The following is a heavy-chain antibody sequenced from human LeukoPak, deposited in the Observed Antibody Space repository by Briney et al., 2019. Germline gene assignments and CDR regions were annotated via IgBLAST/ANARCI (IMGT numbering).Heavy chain of an antibody. CDR3: ARVRGFASRYSSSWRYFDY. CDR2: INHSGST. J-gene: IGHJ4*02. V-gene: IGHV4-34*01. D-gene: IGHD6-13*01. CDR1: GGSFSGYY. Sequence: PSETLSLTCAVYGGSFSGYYWSWIRQPPGKGLERIGEINHSGSTNYNPSLKSRVTISVDTSKNQFSPKLSSVTAADTAVYYCARVRGFASRYSSSWRYFDYWGQGTLVTVSS.